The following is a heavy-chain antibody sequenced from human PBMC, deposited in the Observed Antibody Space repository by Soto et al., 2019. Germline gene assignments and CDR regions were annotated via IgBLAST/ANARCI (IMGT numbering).Heavy chain of an antibody. D-gene: IGHD1-26*01. CDR1: GYTFTGYY. Sequence: GASVKVSCKASGYTFTGYYMHWVRQAPGQGLEWMGWINPNSGGTNYAQKFQGRVTMTRDTSISTAYMELSRLRSDDTAVYYCARSGSGSYYNGRAGYFDYWGQGTLVTVSS. CDR3: ARSGSGSYYNGRAGYFDY. V-gene: IGHV1-2*02. J-gene: IGHJ4*02. CDR2: INPNSGGT.